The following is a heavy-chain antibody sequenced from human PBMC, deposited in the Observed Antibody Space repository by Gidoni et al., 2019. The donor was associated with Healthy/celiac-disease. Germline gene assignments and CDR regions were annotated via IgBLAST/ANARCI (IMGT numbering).Heavy chain of an antibody. V-gene: IGHV3-23*01. CDR1: GSTFSSYA. J-gene: IGHJ6*02. CDR2: ISGSGGST. CDR3: AKEYGDYEGWYLDYYYGMDV. Sequence: EVQLLESGGGLVQPGGSLRVSCAASGSTFSSYAMSWVRQAPGKRLEWVEAISGSGGSTYYADSVKGRFTISRDNSKNTLYLQMNSLRAEDTAVYYCAKEYGDYEGWYLDYYYGMDVWGQGTTVTVSS. D-gene: IGHD4-17*01.